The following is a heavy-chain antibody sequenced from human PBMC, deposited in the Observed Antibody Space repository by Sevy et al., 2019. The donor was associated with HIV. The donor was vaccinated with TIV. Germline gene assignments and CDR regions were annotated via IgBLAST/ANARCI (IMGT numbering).Heavy chain of an antibody. CDR1: GGSFSDYY. D-gene: IGHD6-6*01. CDR2: INHSGNS. J-gene: IGHJ2*01. V-gene: IGHV4-34*01. CDR3: ARKYRAALAARNSPSYFDL. Sequence: SETLSLTCAVYGGSFSDYYWTWIRQPPGKGLEWIGEINHSGNSNYNPSLQGRVTVSMDTSKNQFSLSLSSVTAADTAVYYCARKYRAALAARNSPSYFDLWGRGTLVTVSS.